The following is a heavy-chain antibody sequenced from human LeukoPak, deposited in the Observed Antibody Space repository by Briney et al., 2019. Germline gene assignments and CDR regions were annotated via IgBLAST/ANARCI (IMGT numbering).Heavy chain of an antibody. CDR1: GFTFSNFA. CDR3: AKEYGDYSKFRWFDP. J-gene: IGHJ5*02. Sequence: GGSLRLSCAASGFTFSNFAMSWVRQAPGKGLEWVSAVSGSGGSTYYADSVKGRFTISRDNSKNTLYLQMNSLRAEDTAVYYCAKEYGDYSKFRWFDPWGQGTLVTVSS. V-gene: IGHV3-23*01. CDR2: VSGSGGST. D-gene: IGHD4-17*01.